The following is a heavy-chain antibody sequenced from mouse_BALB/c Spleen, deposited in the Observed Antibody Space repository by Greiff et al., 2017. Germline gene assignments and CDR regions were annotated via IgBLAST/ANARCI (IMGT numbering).Heavy chain of an antibody. CDR2: IYPGDGDT. V-gene: IGHV1-87*01. Sequence: VQLQQSGAELARPGASVKLSCKASGYTFTSYWMQWVKQRPGQGLEWIGAIYPGDGDTRYTQKFKGKATLTADKSSSTAYMQLSSLASEDSAVYYCAREPRREGYYYAMDDWGQGTSVTVSS. CDR3: AREPRREGYYYAMDD. CDR1: GYTFTSYW. J-gene: IGHJ4*01. D-gene: IGHD2-12*01.